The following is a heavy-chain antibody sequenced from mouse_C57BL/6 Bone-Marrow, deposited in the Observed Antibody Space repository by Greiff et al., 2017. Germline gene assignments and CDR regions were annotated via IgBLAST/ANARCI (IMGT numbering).Heavy chain of an antibody. J-gene: IGHJ2*01. Sequence: EVQLQQSGAELVRPGASVKLSCTASGFNITDYYMHWVKQRPEQGLEWIGRIDPEDGGTEYAPKFQGKATMTADTSSNTAYLQLSSLTSEDTAVYYCTIVSLFDYWDQGTTLTVSA. D-gene: IGHD2-10*02. CDR1: GFNITDYY. CDR3: TIVSLFDY. V-gene: IGHV14-1*01. CDR2: IDPEDGGT.